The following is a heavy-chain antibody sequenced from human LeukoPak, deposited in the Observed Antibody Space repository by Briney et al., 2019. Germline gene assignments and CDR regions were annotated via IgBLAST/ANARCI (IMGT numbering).Heavy chain of an antibody. CDR3: ARRSAAKDAFDI. Sequence: GGSLRLSCAASGFTFSSYWMHWVRQAPGKGLVWVSRIKSDGSTTTYADSVKGRFTISRDNAKNTLYLQMNSLRAEDTAVYHCARRSAAKDAFDIWGQGTMVTVSS. V-gene: IGHV3-74*03. CDR2: IKSDGSTT. CDR1: GFTFSSYW. J-gene: IGHJ3*02. D-gene: IGHD6-25*01.